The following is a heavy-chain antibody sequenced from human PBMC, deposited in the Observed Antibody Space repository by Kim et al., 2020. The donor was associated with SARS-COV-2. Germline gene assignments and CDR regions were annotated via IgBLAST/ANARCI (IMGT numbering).Heavy chain of an antibody. Sequence: SETLSLTCTVSGGSITSAAYYWTWIRQHPGKGLEWMGYIYYTGRAYYNPSLKGRVTISVDTSLNQFSLSLSSLTGADTTVYYCARFYYDTSAYYYFDYWGQGTLVTVSS. CDR2: IYYTGRA. J-gene: IGHJ4*02. CDR1: GGSITSAAYY. V-gene: IGHV4-31*03. D-gene: IGHD3-22*01. CDR3: ARFYYDTSAYYYFDY.